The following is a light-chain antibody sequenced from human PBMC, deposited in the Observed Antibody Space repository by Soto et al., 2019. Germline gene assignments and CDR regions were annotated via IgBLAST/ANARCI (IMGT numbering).Light chain of an antibody. J-gene: IGLJ2*01. V-gene: IGLV3-21*02. CDR1: NIGSKS. CDR2: DDR. CDR3: QVWESGSDHVV. Sequence: SYELTQAPSVSVAPGQTARIACGGDNIGSKSVHWYQQKPGQAPVLVVYDDRGRPSGIPERFSGSNSGSTATLTISRVEAGDEADYYCQVWESGSDHVVFGGGTKLTVL.